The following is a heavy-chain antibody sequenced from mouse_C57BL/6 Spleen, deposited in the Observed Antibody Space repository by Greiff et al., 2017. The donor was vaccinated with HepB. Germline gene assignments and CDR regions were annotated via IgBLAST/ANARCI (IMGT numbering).Heavy chain of an antibody. CDR1: GNPFSSYW. J-gene: IGHJ2*01. CDR2: FNPGDGDT. D-gene: IGHD1-1*02. Sequence: VHLQHSGLDLGNPGAPGKISCKAPGNPFSSYWLNGVSQRLGKGLGGIGQFNPGDGDTNYNGKLKGKATLTADKSSSTAYMQLSSLTSEDSAVYFCARSGGFLYGGFDYWGQGTTLTVSS. V-gene: IGHV1-80*01. CDR3: ARSGGFLYGGFDY.